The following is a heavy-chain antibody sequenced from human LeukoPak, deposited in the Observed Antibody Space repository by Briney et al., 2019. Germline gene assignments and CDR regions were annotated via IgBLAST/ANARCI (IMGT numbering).Heavy chain of an antibody. D-gene: IGHD2/OR15-2a*01. J-gene: IGHJ4*02. CDR3: ARVSPDGYFDY. V-gene: IGHV1-69*02. Sequence: ASVKVSCKASGGTFSSYTISWVRQAPGQGLEWMGRIIPILGIANYAQKFQGRVTITADKSTSTAYMELSSLRSEGTAVYYCARVSPDGYFDYWGQGALVTVSS. CDR2: IIPILGIA. CDR1: GGTFSSYT.